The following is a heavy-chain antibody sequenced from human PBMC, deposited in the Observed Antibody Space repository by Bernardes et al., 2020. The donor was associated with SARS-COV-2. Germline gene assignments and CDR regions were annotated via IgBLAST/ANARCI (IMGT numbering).Heavy chain of an antibody. CDR3: ATSRIMMEVVVILDY. Sequence: GGSLRLSCVVSGFTFGSRAMSWLRQAPGRGLEWVSSISGGAEMTYYADSVKGRFTISRDNAKNLLYLQMNSLRTEDTAVYYCATSRIMMEVVVILDYWGQGNLVIVSS. D-gene: IGHD3-22*01. V-gene: IGHV3-23*01. J-gene: IGHJ4*02. CDR2: ISGGAEMT. CDR1: GFTFGSRA.